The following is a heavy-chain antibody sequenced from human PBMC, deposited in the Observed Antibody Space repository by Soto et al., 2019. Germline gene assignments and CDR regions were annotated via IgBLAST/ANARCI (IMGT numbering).Heavy chain of an antibody. V-gene: IGHV1-8*01. CDR2: MNPNSGNT. D-gene: IGHD5-18*01. CDR3: ARGSGQLWLGGFDY. J-gene: IGHJ4*01. Sequence: QVQLVQSGAEVKKPGASVKVSCKASGYTFTSYAINWVRQATGQGLEWMGWMNPNSGNTGYAQKFQGRVTTTRNTATSTADMEVSSLRSEDEAVYYYARGSGQLWLGGFDYWGQGTLVTVAS. CDR1: GYTFTSYA.